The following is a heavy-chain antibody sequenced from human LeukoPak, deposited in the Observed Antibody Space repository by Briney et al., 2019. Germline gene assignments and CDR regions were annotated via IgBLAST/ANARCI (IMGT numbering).Heavy chain of an antibody. CDR3: ARGRRCSSTSGYYFDY. D-gene: IGHD2-2*01. CDR2: IKQDGSVK. CDR1: GGTFSSYW. Sequence: GGSLRLSCAAYGGTFSSYWMSWVRQAPGKGLEWVAKIKQDGSVKYYVDSVKGGFTISRDNAKNSLYLQMSSLRAEDTAVYYCARGRRCSSTSGYYFDYWGQGALVSVSS. V-gene: IGHV3-7*04. J-gene: IGHJ4*02.